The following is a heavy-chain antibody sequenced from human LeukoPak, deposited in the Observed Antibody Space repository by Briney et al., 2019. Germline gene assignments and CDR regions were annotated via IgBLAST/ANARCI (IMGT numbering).Heavy chain of an antibody. Sequence: GGSLRLSCAASGFAFSTYSMNWVRQAPGKGLEWVSSISSSSSYIDYADSVKGRFTISRDNAKNSLYLHMNRLRAEDTAVYYCAQTNDCSGGSCYSKGPGSYFDYWGQGTLVTVSS. CDR1: GFAFSTYS. V-gene: IGHV3-21*01. J-gene: IGHJ4*02. D-gene: IGHD2-15*01. CDR3: AQTNDCSGGSCYSKGPGSYFDY. CDR2: ISSSSSYI.